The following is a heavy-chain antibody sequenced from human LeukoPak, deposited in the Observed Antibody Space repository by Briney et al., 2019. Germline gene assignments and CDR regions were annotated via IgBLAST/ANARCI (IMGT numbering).Heavy chain of an antibody. CDR3: ARADCSGSTCYLRRSWFEL. J-gene: IGHJ5*02. CDR1: GFRLSDYD. Sequence: PGGSLRLSCASSGFRLSDYDMNGVRQAPGKGLEWVSSISTGSRYIYYAYSVKGRFTISRDDAKNSLYLQMDYLRAEDTAVYYCARADCSGSTCYLRRSWFELWGQGTLVTVSS. CDR2: ISTGSRYI. V-gene: IGHV3-21*01. D-gene: IGHD2-2*01.